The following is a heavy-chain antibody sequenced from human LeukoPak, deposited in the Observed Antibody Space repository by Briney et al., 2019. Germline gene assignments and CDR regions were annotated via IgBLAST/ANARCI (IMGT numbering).Heavy chain of an antibody. CDR3: ARDQGPGEWLFDAFDI. V-gene: IGHV3-21*01. J-gene: IGHJ3*02. D-gene: IGHD3-3*01. Sequence: GGSLRLSCAASGFTFSSYSMNWVRQAPGKGLEWVSSISSSSSYIYYADSVKGRFTISRDNAKNSLYLQMNSPRAEDAAVYYCARDQGPGEWLFDAFDIWGQGTMVTVSS. CDR1: GFTFSSYS. CDR2: ISSSSSYI.